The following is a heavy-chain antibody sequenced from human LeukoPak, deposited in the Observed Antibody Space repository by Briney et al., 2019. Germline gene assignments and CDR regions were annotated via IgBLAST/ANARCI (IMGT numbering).Heavy chain of an antibody. CDR2: ISYSGST. D-gene: IGHD3-9*01. J-gene: IGHJ3*02. Sequence: SETLSLTCTVSGGSISSYYWSWIRQPPGKGLEWIGYISYSGSTNYNPSRKSRVTISIDTSKNQFSLKLRSVTAADTAIYYCARQGYDILTGYIDAFDIWGQGTMVTVSS. V-gene: IGHV4-59*08. CDR1: GGSISSYY. CDR3: ARQGYDILTGYIDAFDI.